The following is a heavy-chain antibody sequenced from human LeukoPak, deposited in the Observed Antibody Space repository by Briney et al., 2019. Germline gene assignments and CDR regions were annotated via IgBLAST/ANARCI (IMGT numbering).Heavy chain of an antibody. V-gene: IGHV3-30*02. CDR3: AKDLYYDFWSGYFDY. J-gene: IGHJ4*02. CDR2: IRYAGSNK. Sequence: HPGGSLRLSCAASGFTFSSYGMHWVRQAPGKGLEWVAFIRYAGSNKYYADSVKGRFTISRDNSKNTLYLQMNSLRAEDTAVYYCAKDLYYDFWSGYFDYWGQGTLVTVSS. CDR1: GFTFSSYG. D-gene: IGHD3-3*01.